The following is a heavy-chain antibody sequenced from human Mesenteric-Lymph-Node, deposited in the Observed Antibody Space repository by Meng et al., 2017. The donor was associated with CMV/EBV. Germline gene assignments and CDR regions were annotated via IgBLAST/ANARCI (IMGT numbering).Heavy chain of an antibody. CDR2: INPYTDDA. Sequence: ASVKVSCKTSGYTFTGYYIHWVRQAPGQGLEWLGWINPYTDDAKYAQKFQGRVTITRDTSISTAYMDLTGLRSDDTAVYYCARGHNYGYSGDTMDVWGQGTTVTVSS. D-gene: IGHD5-18*01. CDR3: ARGHNYGYSGDTMDV. J-gene: IGHJ6*02. CDR1: GYTFTGYY. V-gene: IGHV1-2*02.